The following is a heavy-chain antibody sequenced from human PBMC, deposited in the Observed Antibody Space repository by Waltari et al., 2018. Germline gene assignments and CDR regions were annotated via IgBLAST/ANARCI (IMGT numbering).Heavy chain of an antibody. V-gene: IGHV3-7*01. CDR2: IRHIGSEK. Sequence: EVQLVESGGGLVQPGGSLRLSGAASGSIFGHCWMGWVRPAPGRGLGWVADIRHIGSEKYYVESVKGRFTISRDNAENTLYLQMNSLRAEDTAVYYCAKDLGIGGGTTEFDHWGQGTLVTVSS. CDR1: GSIFGHCW. J-gene: IGHJ4*02. CDR3: AKDLGIGGGTTEFDH. D-gene: IGHD1-1*01.